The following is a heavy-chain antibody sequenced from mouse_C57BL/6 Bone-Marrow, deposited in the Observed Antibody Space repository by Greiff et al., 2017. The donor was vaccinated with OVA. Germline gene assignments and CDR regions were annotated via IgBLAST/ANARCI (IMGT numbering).Heavy chain of an antibody. J-gene: IGHJ2*01. CDR1: GFTFSSYA. CDR2: ISGGGSYT. D-gene: IGHD3-3*01. V-gene: IGHV5-4*01. Sequence: DVKLVESGGGLVKPGGSLKLSCAASGFTFSSYAMSWVRQTPEKRLEWVATISGGGSYTYYPDNVKGRFTISRDNAKNNRYLQMSHLKSEDTAMYYCARDRESSFDYWGQGTTLTVSS. CDR3: ARDRESSFDY.